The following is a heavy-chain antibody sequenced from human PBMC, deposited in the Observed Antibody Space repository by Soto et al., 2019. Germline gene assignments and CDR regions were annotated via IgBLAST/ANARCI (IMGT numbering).Heavy chain of an antibody. CDR2: IFHGGNT. V-gene: IGHV4-38-2*01. CDR1: GCCISSGSN. CDR3: ARARWYDAFDV. J-gene: IGHJ3*01. Sequence: PSWTLSLTCAVAGCCISSGSNSGWIRKPPGKGLEWIGSIFHGGNTYYNPSLKSRVTISVDMSKNQFSLKLNSVTAADTAVYYCARARWYDAFDVWGQGTVVTVTS. D-gene: IGHD2-15*01.